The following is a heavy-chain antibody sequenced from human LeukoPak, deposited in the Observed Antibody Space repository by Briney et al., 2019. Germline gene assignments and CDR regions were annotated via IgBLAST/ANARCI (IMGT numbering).Heavy chain of an antibody. J-gene: IGHJ4*02. D-gene: IGHD1-26*01. V-gene: IGHV4-31*03. CDR1: GGSTSSGGYS. CDR2: IYYSGST. Sequence: PSETLSLTCTVSGGSTSSGGYSWSWIRQHPGKGLEWIGYIYYSGSTYYNPSLKSRVTISVDTSKNQFSLKLSSVTAADTAVYYCARGRDGSYWAYYFDYWGQGTLVTVSS. CDR3: ARGRDGSYWAYYFDY.